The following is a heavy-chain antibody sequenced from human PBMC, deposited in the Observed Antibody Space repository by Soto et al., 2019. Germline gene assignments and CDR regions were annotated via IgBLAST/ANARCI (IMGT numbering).Heavy chain of an antibody. V-gene: IGHV1-18*04. D-gene: IGHD1-20*01. CDR1: GYSLTSYG. CDR2: ISAYNGNT. J-gene: IGHJ6*02. Sequence: APVKVSCKAAGYSLTSYGISWVRQAPGQGLEWRGWISAYNGNTNYEQKFQGRVAMTTDTSTNTAYLELRTLSSDDAAVYYCAIDPPITGSLRGTPLMCVWGQVTTVPVSS. CDR3: AIDPPITGSLRGTPLMCV.